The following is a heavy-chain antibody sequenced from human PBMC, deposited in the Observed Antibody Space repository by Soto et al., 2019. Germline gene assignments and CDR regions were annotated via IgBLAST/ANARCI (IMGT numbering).Heavy chain of an antibody. Sequence: PSETLSLTCTVSGGSISSGGYYWSWIRQHPGKGLEWIGYIYYSGSTYYNPSLKSRVTISVDTSKNQFSLKLSSVTAADTAVYYCARSESGGDPPGYWGQGTLVTVSS. J-gene: IGHJ4*02. V-gene: IGHV4-31*03. CDR1: GGSISSGGYY. D-gene: IGHD2-21*02. CDR2: IYYSGST. CDR3: ARSESGGDPPGY.